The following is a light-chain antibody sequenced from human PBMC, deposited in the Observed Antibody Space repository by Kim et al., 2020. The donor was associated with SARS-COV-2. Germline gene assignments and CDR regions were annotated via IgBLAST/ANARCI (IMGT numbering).Light chain of an antibody. V-gene: IGLV3-19*01. CDR2: GKN. CDR1: SLRSYY. J-gene: IGLJ3*02. Sequence: QTVRITCQGDSLRSYYASWYQQKPGQAPVLVIYGKNNRPSGIPDRFSGSSSGNTASLTITGAQAEDEADYYCNSRDSSGNHPPWVFGGGTQQTVL. CDR3: NSRDSSGNHPPWV.